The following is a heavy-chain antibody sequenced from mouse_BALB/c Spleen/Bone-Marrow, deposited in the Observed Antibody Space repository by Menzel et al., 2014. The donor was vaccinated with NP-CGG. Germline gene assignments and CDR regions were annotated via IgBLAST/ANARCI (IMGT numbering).Heavy chain of an antibody. CDR3: VREAIWSFFTF. J-gene: IGHJ3*01. Sequence: QVQLMQSGAELARPGASVRMSCRTSGHTFTYYTMYWAKQRPGQGLEWIGYINPTSNYTNYNQKFKDKVTLTADTSSNPAYMQLSSLTSEDSAVYYCVREAIWSFFTFWGQGTLVTVSA. CDR1: GHTFTYYT. CDR2: INPTSNYT. V-gene: IGHV1-4*01.